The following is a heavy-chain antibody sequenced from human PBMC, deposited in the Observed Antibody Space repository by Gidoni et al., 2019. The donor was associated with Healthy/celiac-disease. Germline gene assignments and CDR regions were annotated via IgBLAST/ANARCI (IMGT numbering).Heavy chain of an antibody. V-gene: IGHV3-30*01. D-gene: IGHD3-22*01. CDR2: ISYDGSNK. Sequence: QVQLVESGGGVVQPGRSLRLSCAASGFTFSSYAMHWVRQAPGKGLEWVAVISYDGSNKYYADSVKGRFTISRDNSKNTLYLQMNSLRAEDTAVYYCARDQDYYDSSGYYAVGHYFDYWGQGTLVTVSS. CDR1: GFTFSSYA. CDR3: ARDQDYYDSSGYYAVGHYFDY. J-gene: IGHJ4*02.